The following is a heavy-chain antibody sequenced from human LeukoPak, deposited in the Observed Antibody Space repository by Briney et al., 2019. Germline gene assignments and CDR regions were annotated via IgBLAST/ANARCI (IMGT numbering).Heavy chain of an antibody. V-gene: IGHV7-4-1*02. J-gene: IGHJ4*02. D-gene: IGHD2-8*01. CDR1: GYTFTSNA. Sequence: EASVKVSCKASGYTFTSNALGWVRQAPGQGLEWMGWINTNTGNPTYAQGSTGRFVFSLDTSDNTAYLQISSLQAEDTAVYYCASFFCTSGLCYYLDYWGQGTLVTVSS. CDR3: ASFFCTSGLCYYLDY. CDR2: INTNTGNP.